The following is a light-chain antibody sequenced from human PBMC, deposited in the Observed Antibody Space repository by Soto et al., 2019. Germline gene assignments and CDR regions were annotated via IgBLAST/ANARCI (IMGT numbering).Light chain of an antibody. V-gene: IGKV3-15*01. CDR3: QQYNNWPPWT. CDR1: QSVSSN. Sequence: EIVMTQSPATLSVSPGARATLSCRASQSVSSNLAGSQQKPGQAPRLLIYGASTRATGIPARFSGSGSGTDVTLTISRLQSEDFAVYYCQQYNNWPPWTFGQGTKVEIK. J-gene: IGKJ1*01. CDR2: GAS.